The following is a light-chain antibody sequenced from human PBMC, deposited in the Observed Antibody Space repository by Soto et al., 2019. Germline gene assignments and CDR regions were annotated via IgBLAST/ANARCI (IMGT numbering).Light chain of an antibody. J-gene: IGKJ4*01. CDR1: QTFNNY. V-gene: IGKV1-9*01. CDR3: QQLNSYPLT. Sequence: DIQVPQCASSLSAFLGDTVTITCRAGQTFNNYLNWYQHKPGKAPTLLIYAASTLQSGVPSRFSGSGYGTEFNLTISSLQPEDFATYSCQQLNSYPLTFGGGTKVDIK. CDR2: AAS.